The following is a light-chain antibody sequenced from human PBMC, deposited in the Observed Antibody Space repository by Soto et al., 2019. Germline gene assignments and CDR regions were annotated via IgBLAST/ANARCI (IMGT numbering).Light chain of an antibody. V-gene: IGLV2-8*01. CDR2: EVT. J-gene: IGLJ3*02. Sequence: QSVLTQPTSASGPPGQSVTISCSGTSSDVGGYNYVAWYQEHPGKAPKLLIYEVTKRPSGVPDRFSGSKSGNTDSLTVSGLQAEDEADYYCISHACSNNLVFGGGTTLTVL. CDR1: SSDVGGYNY. CDR3: ISHACSNNLV.